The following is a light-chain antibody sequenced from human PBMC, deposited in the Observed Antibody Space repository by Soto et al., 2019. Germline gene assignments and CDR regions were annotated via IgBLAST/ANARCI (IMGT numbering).Light chain of an antibody. Sequence: TQSPGTLYVAPGQGATIYCSPSQSVSSYLAWYQQKPGQAPRLLIYDASNRATGIPARFSGSGSGTDFTLTISSLEPEDFAVYYCQHRNNWPLTFGGGTKVDI. CDR3: QHRNNWPLT. CDR2: DAS. V-gene: IGKV3-11*01. CDR1: QSVSSY. J-gene: IGKJ4*01.